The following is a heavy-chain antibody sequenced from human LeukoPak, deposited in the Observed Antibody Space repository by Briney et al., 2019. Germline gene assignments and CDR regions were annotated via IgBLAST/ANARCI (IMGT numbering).Heavy chain of an antibody. Sequence: GGSLRLSCAASGFTFSGYEMKWVRQAPGKGLEWVSYISSSASTKYYADSVKGRFTISRDNAKNSLYLQKNSLRAEDTAVYYCARGAMAGPFDYWGQGTLVIVSS. CDR2: ISSSASTK. V-gene: IGHV3-48*03. CDR1: GFTFSGYE. J-gene: IGHJ4*02. CDR3: ARGAMAGPFDY. D-gene: IGHD5-18*01.